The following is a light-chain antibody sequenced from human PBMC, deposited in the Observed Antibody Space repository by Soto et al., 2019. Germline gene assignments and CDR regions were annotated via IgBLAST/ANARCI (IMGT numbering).Light chain of an antibody. CDR1: QSINSY. CDR2: AAS. J-gene: IGKJ1*01. CDR3: QQTYSSHPWT. V-gene: IGKV1-39*01. Sequence: DIQMTQSPTSLSASVGDRVTITCRASQSINSYVNWYQQKPGKAPKLLVYAASTLQSGIPSRFSGSGSGTDYILTISGRQPAEFSAYYCQQTYSSHPWTFGQGTKVEIK.